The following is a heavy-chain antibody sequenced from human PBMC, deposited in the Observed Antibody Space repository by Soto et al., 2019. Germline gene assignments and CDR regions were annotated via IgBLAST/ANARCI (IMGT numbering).Heavy chain of an antibody. V-gene: IGHV1-46*01. CDR3: ARGGHVVVVTAALDY. Sequence: QVQLVQSGAEVKKPGASVKVSCKASGDTFTDYYIHWVRQAPGQGLEWMGTVNPSGGHTTYAQHFLGRMSMTRDTSTSTLYMELASLTSEDTAIYFCARGGHVVVVTAALDYWGQGTLVTVSS. CDR1: GDTFTDYY. CDR2: VNPSGGHT. D-gene: IGHD2-21*02. J-gene: IGHJ4*02.